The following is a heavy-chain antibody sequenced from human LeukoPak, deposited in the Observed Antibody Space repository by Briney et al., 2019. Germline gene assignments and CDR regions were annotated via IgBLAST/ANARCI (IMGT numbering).Heavy chain of an antibody. CDR2: IIPIFGTA. J-gene: IGHJ4*02. V-gene: IGHV1-69*13. CDR1: GGTFSSYA. D-gene: IGHD3-10*01. CDR3: ASEVGSSGSYYNYFDY. Sequence: SVKVSCKASGGTFSSYAISWVRQAPGQGLEWMGGIIPIFGTANYAQKFQGRVTITADESTSTAYMELSSLRSEDTAVYYCASEVGSSGSYYNYFDYWGQGTLVTVSS.